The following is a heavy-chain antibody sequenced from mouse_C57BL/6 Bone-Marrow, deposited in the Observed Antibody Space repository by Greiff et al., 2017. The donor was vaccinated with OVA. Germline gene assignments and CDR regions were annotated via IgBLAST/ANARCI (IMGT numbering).Heavy chain of an antibody. Sequence: VQLQQSGAELVRPGASVKLSCKASGYTFTDYYINWVKQRPGQGLEWIARIYPGSGNTYYNEKFKGKATLTAEKSSSTAYMQLSSLTSEDSAVYFCASSFDYDFYYYAMDYWGQGTSVTVSS. CDR2: IYPGSGNT. J-gene: IGHJ4*01. CDR3: ASSFDYDFYYYAMDY. CDR1: GYTFTDYY. D-gene: IGHD2-4*01. V-gene: IGHV1-76*01.